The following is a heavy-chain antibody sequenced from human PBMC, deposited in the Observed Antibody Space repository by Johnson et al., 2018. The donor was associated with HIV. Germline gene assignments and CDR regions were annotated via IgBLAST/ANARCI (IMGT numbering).Heavy chain of an antibody. CDR1: GFTFSTYG. Sequence: QVQLVESGGGVVQPGTSLRLSCAASGFTFSTYGMHWVRQAPGKGLEWVAVISYDGSNKYYADSVKGRFTISRDNSKNTLYLQMDSLRAEDTAVYYCATPLAHYDSSAYGGGAFDIWGQGTLVTVSS. D-gene: IGHD3-22*01. V-gene: IGHV3-30*03. CDR2: ISYDGSNK. J-gene: IGHJ3*02. CDR3: ATPLAHYDSSAYGGGAFDI.